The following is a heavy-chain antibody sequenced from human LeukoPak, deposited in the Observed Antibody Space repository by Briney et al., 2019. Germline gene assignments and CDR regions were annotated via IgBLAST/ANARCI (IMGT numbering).Heavy chain of an antibody. CDR2: MNPNSGNT. CDR3: ARVPVRGDYFDY. CDR1: GYTFTSYD. V-gene: IGHV1-8*01. J-gene: IGHJ4*02. Sequence: ASLKVSCKASGYTFTSYDINWVRQATGQGLEWMGWMNPNSGNTGYAQKFQGRVTITRNTSISTAYMELSSLRSEDTAVYYCARVPVRGDYFDYWGQGTLVTVSS.